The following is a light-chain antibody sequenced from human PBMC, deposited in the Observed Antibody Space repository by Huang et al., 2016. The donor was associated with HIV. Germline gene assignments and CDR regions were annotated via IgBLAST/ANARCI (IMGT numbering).Light chain of an antibody. CDR3: MQGTHWPWT. J-gene: IGKJ1*01. V-gene: IGKV2-30*01. CDR2: KVS. Sequence: DVVMTQSPLSLPVTLGQPASISCRSSQSLVYSDGNTYLNWIQQRPGQSQRRLIYKVSNRDSVVPDRFSGSGSGTNFTLKISRVEAEDVGVYYCMQGTHWPWTFGQGTKVEIK. CDR1: QSLVYSDGNTY.